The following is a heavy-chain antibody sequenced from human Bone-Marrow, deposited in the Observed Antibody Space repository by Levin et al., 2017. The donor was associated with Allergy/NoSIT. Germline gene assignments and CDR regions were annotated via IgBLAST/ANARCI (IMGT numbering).Heavy chain of an antibody. CDR2: VFYSGST. V-gene: IGHV4-39*01. CDR3: VRHADRGPGNQYGMDV. D-gene: IGHD3-22*01. J-gene: IGHJ6*02. Sequence: SQTLSLTCTVSGASISSSTHYWGWIRQPPGKGLEWIGSVFYSGSTYYNPSLKSRVTISVDTSQIQFSLRLTSVTAADTAAYYCVRHADRGPGNQYGMDVWGQGTTVTVSS. CDR1: GASISSSTHY.